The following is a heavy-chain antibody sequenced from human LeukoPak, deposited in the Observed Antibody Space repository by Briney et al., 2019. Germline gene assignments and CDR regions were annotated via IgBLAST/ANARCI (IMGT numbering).Heavy chain of an antibody. V-gene: IGHV4-34*01. CDR1: GGSFSGYY. J-gene: IGHJ5*02. CDR2: INHSGST. D-gene: IGHD6-6*01. Sequence: SETLSLTCAVYGGSFSGYYWSWIRQPPGKGLEWIGEINHSGSTNYNPSLKSRVTISVDTSKNQFSLKLSSVTAADTAVYYCARGGGSSSAGSDNWFDPWGQETLVTVSS. CDR3: ARGGGSSSAGSDNWFDP.